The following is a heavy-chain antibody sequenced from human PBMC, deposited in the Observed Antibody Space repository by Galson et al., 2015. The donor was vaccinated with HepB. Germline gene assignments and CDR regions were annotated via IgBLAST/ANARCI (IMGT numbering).Heavy chain of an antibody. Sequence: CAISGDSVSSNSAAWNWIRQSPSRGLEWLGRTYYRSKWYYDYAVSVRSRITINPDISRNQFSLQLYSVTPEDTAVYYCARNVYYDTSGYYYKPGWVDPWGQGTLVTASS. CDR1: GDSVSSNSAA. V-gene: IGHV6-1*01. CDR3: ARNVYYDTSGYYYKPGWVDP. J-gene: IGHJ5*02. CDR2: TYYRSKWYY. D-gene: IGHD3-22*01.